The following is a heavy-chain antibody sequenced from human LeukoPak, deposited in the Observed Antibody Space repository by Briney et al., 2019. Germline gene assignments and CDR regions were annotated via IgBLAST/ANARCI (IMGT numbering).Heavy chain of an antibody. Sequence: ASVKVSCKXSGGTFSSYAISWVRQAPGQGLEWMGGIIPIFGTANYAQKFQGRVTITTDESTSTAYMELSSLRSEDTAVYYCARGLLTTYYYDSSGYYPFDYWGQGTLVTVSS. CDR1: GGTFSSYA. CDR2: IIPIFGTA. J-gene: IGHJ4*02. D-gene: IGHD3-22*01. CDR3: ARGLLTTYYYDSSGYYPFDY. V-gene: IGHV1-69*05.